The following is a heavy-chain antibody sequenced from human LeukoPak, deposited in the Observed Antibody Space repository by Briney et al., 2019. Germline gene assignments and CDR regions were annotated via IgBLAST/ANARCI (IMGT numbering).Heavy chain of an antibody. D-gene: IGHD3-16*02. CDR2: IIPIFGTA. CDR3: ARDTFGGVIVKAGYFVD. J-gene: IGHJ4*02. V-gene: IGHV1-69*13. CDR1: VGTFSSYA. Sequence: ASVKVSCKATVGTFSSYAFSWVRQAPGQGREWMGGIIPIFGTANYAQKFEGRVTITADEDTSTAYMELSSMRSDDTAVYYCARDTFGGVIVKAGYFVDWGQGTLVTVSS.